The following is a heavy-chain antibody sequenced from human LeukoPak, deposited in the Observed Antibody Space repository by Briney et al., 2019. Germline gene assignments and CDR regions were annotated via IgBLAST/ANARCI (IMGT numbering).Heavy chain of an antibody. D-gene: IGHD1-26*01. J-gene: IGHJ5*02. CDR2: INHSGST. CDR1: GGSISSYY. V-gene: IGHV4-34*01. Sequence: PSETLSLTCTVSGGSISSYYWNWIRQPPGKGLEWIGEINHSGSTNYIPSLKSRVTISVDTSKNQFSLKLSSVTAADTAVYYCARGSKMLGYNWFDPWGQGTLVTVSS. CDR3: ARGSKMLGYNWFDP.